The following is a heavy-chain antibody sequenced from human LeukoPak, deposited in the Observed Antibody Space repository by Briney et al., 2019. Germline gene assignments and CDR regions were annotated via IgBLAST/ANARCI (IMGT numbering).Heavy chain of an antibody. J-gene: IGHJ2*01. CDR1: GGSISGFY. V-gene: IGHV4-59*01. CDR3: ARVGEEYIYDSGRFVEGYFDL. CDR2: IYYSGST. Sequence: PSETLSLTCTVSGGSISGFYWSWLRQPPGKGLESMGNIYYSGSTNFNPSLKGRHTITVDTSKTQFSVKLSSVTAADTAVYYCARVGEEYIYDSGRFVEGYFDLWGRGTLVTVS. D-gene: IGHD3-22*01.